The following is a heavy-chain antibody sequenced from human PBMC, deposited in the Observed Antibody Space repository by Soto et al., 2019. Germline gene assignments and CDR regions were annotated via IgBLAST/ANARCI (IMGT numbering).Heavy chain of an antibody. CDR3: ARHVVDY. CDR2: IRSKPYSYAT. Sequence: EGQPVESGGGLVQPGGSLKLSCAASGFTFSDSAIHWVRQAPGKGLEWVGRIRSKPYSYATEYAASVKGRFTISRDDSRNTAHLQMNSLKTEDTAVYYCARHVVDYWGQGTLVTVSS. J-gene: IGHJ4*02. D-gene: IGHD2-15*01. CDR1: GFTFSDSA. V-gene: IGHV3-73*01.